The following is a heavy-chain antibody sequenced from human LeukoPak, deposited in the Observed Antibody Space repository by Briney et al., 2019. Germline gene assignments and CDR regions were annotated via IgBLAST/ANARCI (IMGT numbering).Heavy chain of an antibody. J-gene: IGHJ4*02. D-gene: IGHD2-21*01. CDR3: ARDGRQYCGGDCYPA. V-gene: IGHV4-4*07. CDR2: IYTSGST. CDR1: GGSISSYY. Sequence: RPSETLSLTCTVSGGSISSYYWSWIRQPAGEGLGWIERIYTSGSTNYNPSLKSRVTMSVDTSKNQFSLNLSSVTAADTAVYYCARDGRQYCGGDCYPAWGQGTLVTVSS.